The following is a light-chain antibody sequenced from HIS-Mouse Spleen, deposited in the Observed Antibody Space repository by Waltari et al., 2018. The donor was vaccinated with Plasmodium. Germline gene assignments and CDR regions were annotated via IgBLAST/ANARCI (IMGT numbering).Light chain of an antibody. V-gene: IGLV3-10*01. Sequence: SYELTQPPSVAVYPGPTARITCPGDALPKKYAYWYQQKSGQAPVLVIYEDSKRPSGIPERFSGSSSGTMATLTISGAQVEDEADYYCYSTDSSGNHRVFGGGTKLTVL. J-gene: IGLJ3*02. CDR2: EDS. CDR1: ALPKKY. CDR3: YSTDSSGNHRV.